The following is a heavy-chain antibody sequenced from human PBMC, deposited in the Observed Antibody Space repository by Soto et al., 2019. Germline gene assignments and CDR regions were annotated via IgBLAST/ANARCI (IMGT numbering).Heavy chain of an antibody. Sequence: VQLVESGGGVVQPGRSLRLSCAASGFTFSDYAMHWVRQAPGKGLEWVAVVSHDGRNTHYADSVKGRFTISRDSSKKTVSLEMNSLRAEDTAVYYCAKGGRQWLVTSDFNYGGQGALVTVSS. CDR1: GFTFSDYA. V-gene: IGHV3-30*18. CDR2: VSHDGRNT. CDR3: AKGGRQWLVTSDFNY. D-gene: IGHD6-19*01. J-gene: IGHJ4*02.